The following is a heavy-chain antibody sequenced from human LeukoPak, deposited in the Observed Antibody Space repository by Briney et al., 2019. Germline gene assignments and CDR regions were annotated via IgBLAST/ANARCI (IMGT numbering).Heavy chain of an antibody. D-gene: IGHD6-19*01. CDR2: IKQDGSEI. J-gene: IGHJ4*02. Sequence: GGSLRLSCAASGFSFNTYSMTWVRQAPGKGLEWVANIKQDGSEIYYVDSVKGRFTISRDNAKNSLSLQMNSLRAEDTAVYYCARDSGWLSDQWGQGTLVTVSS. CDR3: ARDSGWLSDQ. CDR1: GFSFNTYS. V-gene: IGHV3-7*01.